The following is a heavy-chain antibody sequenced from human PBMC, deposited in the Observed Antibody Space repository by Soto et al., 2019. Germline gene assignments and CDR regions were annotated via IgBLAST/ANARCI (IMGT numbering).Heavy chain of an antibody. J-gene: IGHJ5*02. CDR3: ARSGSSDWYEWFDP. V-gene: IGHV1-18*01. CDR2: ISAYNGNT. D-gene: IGHD6-19*01. CDR1: GYTFTSYG. Sequence: VASVKVSCKASGYTFTSYGISWVRQAPGQGLEWMGWISAYNGNTNYAQKLQGRVTMTTDTSTSTAYMELRSLRSDDTAVYYCARSGSSDWYEWFDPWGQGILVTVSS.